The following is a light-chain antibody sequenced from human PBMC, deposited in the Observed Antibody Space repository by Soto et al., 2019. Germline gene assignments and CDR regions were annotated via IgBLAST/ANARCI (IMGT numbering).Light chain of an antibody. J-gene: IGLJ3*02. CDR3: QSYDSSLSGWV. Sequence: QPVLTQPPSVSGAPGQRVTISCTGSSSNIGAGYDVHWYQQLPGTAPKLLIYGNSNRPSGVPDRFSGSKSGTSASLAITGLQAEDEADYYCQSYDSSLSGWVFDGGTKLTVL. CDR1: SSNIGAGYD. CDR2: GNS. V-gene: IGLV1-40*01.